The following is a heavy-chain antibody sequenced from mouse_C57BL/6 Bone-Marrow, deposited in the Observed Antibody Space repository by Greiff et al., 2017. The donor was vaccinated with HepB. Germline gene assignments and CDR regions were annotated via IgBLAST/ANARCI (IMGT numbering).Heavy chain of an antibody. CDR3: ARKDHYYGSLDY. D-gene: IGHD1-1*01. J-gene: IGHJ2*01. Sequence: VHLVESGPELVKPGASVKISCKASGYAFSSSWMNWVKQRPGKGLEWIGRIYPGDGDTNYNGKFKGKATLTADKSSSTAYMQLSSLTSEDSAVYFCARKDHYYGSLDYWGQGTTLTVSS. CDR2: IYPGDGDT. V-gene: IGHV1-82*01. CDR1: GYAFSSSW.